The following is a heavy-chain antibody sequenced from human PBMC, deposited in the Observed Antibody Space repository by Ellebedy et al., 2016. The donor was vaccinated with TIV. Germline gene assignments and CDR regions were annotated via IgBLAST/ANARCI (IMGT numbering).Heavy chain of an antibody. V-gene: IGHV3-11*01. J-gene: IGHJ4*02. CDR1: GFIFSDYY. CDR2: ISSGGGTK. CDR3: ARGNY. Sequence: GESLKISCAAAGFIFSDYYMTWIRQAPGKGLEWVSYISSGGGTKYYVDSVKGRFTISRDNAKNSLYLQMNSLRAEDTAMYYCARGNYWGQGTLVTVSS.